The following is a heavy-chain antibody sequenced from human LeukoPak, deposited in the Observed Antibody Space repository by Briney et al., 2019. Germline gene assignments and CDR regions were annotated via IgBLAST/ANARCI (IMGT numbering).Heavy chain of an antibody. D-gene: IGHD2-2*01. J-gene: IGHJ4*02. CDR3: ARDHQPLTYDY. V-gene: IGHV1-46*01. CDR1: GYTFTSYY. CDR2: INPSGGST. Sequence: GASVKVSCKASGYTFTSYYMHWVRQAPGQGLEWMGIINPSGGSTSYAQKFQGRVTMTRDTSTGTVYMELSSLRSEDTAVYYCARDHQPLTYDYWGQGTLVTVSS.